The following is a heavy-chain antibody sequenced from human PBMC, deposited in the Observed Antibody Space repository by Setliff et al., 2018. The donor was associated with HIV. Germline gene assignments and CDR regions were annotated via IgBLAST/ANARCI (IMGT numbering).Heavy chain of an antibody. CDR3: ASSAGAVPTTAPYGDYYYYFYMDV. CDR2: IIPIFGTP. J-gene: IGHJ6*03. D-gene: IGHD1-1*01. Sequence: SVKVSCKASGGIFSRFAFSWVRQAPGQGLEWMGGIIPIFGTPSYAQKFQGRVTITTDESTNTVYMELYSLTSEDTAIYYCASSAGAVPTTAPYGDYYYYFYMDVWGKGTTVTVS. CDR1: GGIFSRFA. V-gene: IGHV1-69*05.